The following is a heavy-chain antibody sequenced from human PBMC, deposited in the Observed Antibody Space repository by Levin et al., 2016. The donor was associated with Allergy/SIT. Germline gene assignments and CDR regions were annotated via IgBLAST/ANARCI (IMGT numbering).Heavy chain of an antibody. CDR3: ARGTEVELYGMDV. J-gene: IGHJ6*02. V-gene: IGHV4-39*07. CDR1: GDSISSSSYY. D-gene: IGHD1-26*01. CDR2: FYYSGST. Sequence: SETLSLTCTVSGDSISSSSYYWGWIRQPPGKGLEWIGSFYYSGSTYYNPSLKSRVTISVDTSRNQFSLKLSSVTAADTAVYYCARGTEVELYGMDVWGQGTTVTVSS.